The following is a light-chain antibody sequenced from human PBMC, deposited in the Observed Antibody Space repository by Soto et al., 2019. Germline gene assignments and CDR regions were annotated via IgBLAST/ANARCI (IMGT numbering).Light chain of an antibody. CDR1: SNDVGGFSY. J-gene: IGLJ3*02. CDR2: EAR. CDR3: SSYTGSNDLV. Sequence: QSALTQPPSASGSPGQSVTISCTGTSNDVGGFSYVSWYQQHAGKAPKLMIYEARKRPSGVHDRFSGSKSGNTASLTVSGLQADDEADYYCSSYTGSNDLVFGGGTKLTVL. V-gene: IGLV2-8*01.